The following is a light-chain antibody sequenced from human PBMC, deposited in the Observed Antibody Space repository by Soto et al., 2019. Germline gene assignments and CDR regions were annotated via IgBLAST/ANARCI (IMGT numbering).Light chain of an antibody. CDR1: QSISNY. V-gene: IGKV1-39*01. CDR2: GAS. Sequence: DIQMTQSPSSLSASVGDRVSISCRASQSISNYLNWYQQKPGKAPKLLIYGASRLQSGVPSRFSCSGSGTEFTLTIISLQPEDVATYSCQQSYSTPYTFGQGTKLEIK. CDR3: QQSYSTPYT. J-gene: IGKJ2*01.